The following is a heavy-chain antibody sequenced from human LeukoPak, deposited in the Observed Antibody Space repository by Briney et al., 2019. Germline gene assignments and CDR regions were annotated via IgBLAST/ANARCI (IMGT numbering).Heavy chain of an antibody. V-gene: IGHV3-64D*06. CDR3: VAHCSSTSCYLSFFDY. Sequence: PGGSLRLSCSASGFPFSSYAMHWVRQAPGKGLEYVSAISSNGGSTYYADSVKGRFTISRDNSKNTLYLQMSSLRAEDTAVYYCVAHCSSTSCYLSFFDYWGQGTLVTVSS. CDR2: ISSNGGST. D-gene: IGHD2-2*01. CDR1: GFPFSSYA. J-gene: IGHJ4*02.